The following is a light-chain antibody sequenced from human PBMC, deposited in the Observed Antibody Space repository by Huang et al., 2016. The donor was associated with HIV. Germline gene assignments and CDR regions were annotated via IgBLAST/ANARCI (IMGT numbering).Light chain of an antibody. J-gene: IGKJ5*01. CDR1: QSISNY. CDR2: AAS. Sequence: DIQMSQSPSSLSASVGDRVTITCRASQSISNYLNWYQQRPGKAPKLLIYAASSLQSGVPSRCSGSGSGTDFTLTISSLQPEDFAPYYCQQSFSAPITFGQGTRLEIK. V-gene: IGKV1-39*01. CDR3: QQSFSAPIT.